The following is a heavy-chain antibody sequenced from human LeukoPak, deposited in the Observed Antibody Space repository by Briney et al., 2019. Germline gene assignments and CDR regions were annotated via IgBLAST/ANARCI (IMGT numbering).Heavy chain of an antibody. D-gene: IGHD3-10*01. CDR3: ARDPGWFGEVSYFDS. CDR2: ICYSGKT. Sequence: PSETLSLTCTVSSDSMSSNNYCWGWIRQPPGKGLEWIGSICYSGKTSYNPSLISPVTISVDTSKSQFSLNLNSVTAADTAVYFCARDPGWFGEVSYFDSWGQGILVTVSS. J-gene: IGHJ4*02. CDR1: SDSMSSNNYC. V-gene: IGHV4-39*07.